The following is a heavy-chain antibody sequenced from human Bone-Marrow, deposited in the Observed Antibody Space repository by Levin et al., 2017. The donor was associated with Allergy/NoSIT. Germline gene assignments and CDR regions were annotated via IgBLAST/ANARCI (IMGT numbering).Heavy chain of an antibody. CDR2: MSYDEGKN. V-gene: IGHV3-30-3*01. J-gene: IGHJ6*02. CDR1: GFVFSNYA. Sequence: GESLKISCAASGFVFSNYAMHWVRQAPGKGLEWVAVMSYDEGKNFYADSVNGRFTISRDNAKNTVYLQMNSLTVEDTAVYFCARWYTTRRNSQYDTGMDVWGQGTTVTVSS. CDR3: ARWYTTRRNSQYDTGMDV. D-gene: IGHD6-13*01.